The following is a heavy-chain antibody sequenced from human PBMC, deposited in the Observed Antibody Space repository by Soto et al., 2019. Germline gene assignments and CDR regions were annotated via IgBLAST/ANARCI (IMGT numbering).Heavy chain of an antibody. CDR2: IDHSGYT. Sequence: SETLSLTCAVYGGSFSGYYWNWIRQPPGKGLEWIGEIDHSGYTNYNPSLKSRVTISVDTSKNQFSLRLTSVTAADTAVYYCARVRDWFDPWGQGTLVTISS. D-gene: IGHD3-3*01. V-gene: IGHV4-34*01. CDR1: GGSFSGYY. J-gene: IGHJ5*02. CDR3: ARVRDWFDP.